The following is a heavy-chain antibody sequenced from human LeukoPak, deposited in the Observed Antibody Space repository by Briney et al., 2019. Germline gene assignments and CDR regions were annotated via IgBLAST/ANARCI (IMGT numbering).Heavy chain of an antibody. V-gene: IGHV3-11*01. CDR2: IGPTGTAT. J-gene: IGHJ2*01. CDR1: EFTFNDYY. CDR3: ARNHPFTLGGVILTHWYFDL. Sequence: PGESLRLSCAASEFTFNDYYMSWVRQPPGKGLEWLSYIGPTGTATYYADSVKGRFTISRDNTKNSLSLQMNSLRVEDTAVYFCARNHPFTLGGVILTHWYFDLWGRGTLVTVSP. D-gene: IGHD3-16*01.